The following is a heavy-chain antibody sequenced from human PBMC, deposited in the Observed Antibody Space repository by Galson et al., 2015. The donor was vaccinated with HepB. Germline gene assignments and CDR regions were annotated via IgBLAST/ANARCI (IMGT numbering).Heavy chain of an antibody. V-gene: IGHV3-48*01. CDR2: ISSSSNRI. Sequence: SLRLSCAASGFTFSSYTMNWVRQAPGKGLEWVSYISSSSNRIHYADSVKGRFTISRDNAKNSLYLQMNSLRAEDTAVYYCVRLPVGEYYDVWGQGTLVTVSS. CDR1: GFTFSSYT. D-gene: IGHD4-17*01. CDR3: VRLPVGEYYDV. J-gene: IGHJ4*02.